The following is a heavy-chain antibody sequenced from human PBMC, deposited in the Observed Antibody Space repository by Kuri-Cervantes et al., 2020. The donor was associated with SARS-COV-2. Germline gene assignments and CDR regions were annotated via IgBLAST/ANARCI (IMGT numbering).Heavy chain of an antibody. V-gene: IGHV4-59*01. CDR3: ERQEGRYSNYGMDV. CDR2: IYYRGST. Sequence: SETLSLTCTVSGGSISSYYWSWIRQPPGKGLEWIGYIYYRGSTNYNLSLKRRVTITVDTYKDQFSLKLSSVTAADTAMYYFERQEGRYSNYGMDVWGQGTTVTVSS. D-gene: IGHD5-18*01. J-gene: IGHJ6*02. CDR1: GGSISSYY.